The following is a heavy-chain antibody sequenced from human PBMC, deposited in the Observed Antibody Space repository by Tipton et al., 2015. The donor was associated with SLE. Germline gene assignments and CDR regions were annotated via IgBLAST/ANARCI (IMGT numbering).Heavy chain of an antibody. Sequence: TLSLTCAVYGGSFSGYYWSWIRQPPGKGLEWIGEINHSGSTNYNPSLKSRVTISVDTSKNQFSLKLSSVTAADTAMYYCAKRDYGDPGVDYWGQGTLVTVSS. J-gene: IGHJ4*02. V-gene: IGHV4-34*01. CDR1: GGSFSGYY. D-gene: IGHD4-17*01. CDR2: INHSGST. CDR3: AKRDYGDPGVDY.